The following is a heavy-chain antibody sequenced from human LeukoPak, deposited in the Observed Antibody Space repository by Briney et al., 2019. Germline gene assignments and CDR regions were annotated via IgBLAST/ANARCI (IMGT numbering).Heavy chain of an antibody. CDR3: TTGTSIQLWLADY. CDR2: IKGKAEGGTT. V-gene: IGHV3-15*01. D-gene: IGHD5-18*01. Sequence: GGSLRPSCAASGVTFSNACMSWVRQAPGKGLEWVGHIKGKAEGGTTDYAAPVQGRFTISRDDSKNTLYLQMNSLKTEDTAVYYCTTGTSIQLWLADYWGQGTLVTVSS. CDR1: GVTFSNAC. J-gene: IGHJ4*02.